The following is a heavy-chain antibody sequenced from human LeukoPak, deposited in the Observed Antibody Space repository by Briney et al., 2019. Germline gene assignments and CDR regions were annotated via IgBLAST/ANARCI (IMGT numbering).Heavy chain of an antibody. D-gene: IGHD3-22*01. Sequence: PSETLSLTCTVSGGSISSYYWSWIRQPPGKGLEWIGYIYYSGTTNYNPSLKSRVTISVDTSKNQFSLKLSSVTAADTAVYYCARGLSESRCYDSSGRFDYWGQGTLVTVSS. V-gene: IGHV4-59*12. CDR1: GGSISSYY. CDR3: ARGLSESRCYDSSGRFDY. J-gene: IGHJ4*02. CDR2: IYYSGTT.